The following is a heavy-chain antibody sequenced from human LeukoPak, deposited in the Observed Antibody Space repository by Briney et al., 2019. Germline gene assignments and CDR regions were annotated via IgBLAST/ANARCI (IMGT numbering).Heavy chain of an antibody. CDR1: GYTINSGYY. CDR2: SYHSGST. V-gene: IGHV4-38-2*02. J-gene: IGHJ4*02. D-gene: IGHD4-23*01. CDR3: ARGGGGNSDY. Sequence: SETLSLTCTVSGYTINSGYYWGWIRQPPGKWLGWIGTSYHSGSTYYNPSLKGRVTIAVDTSKNYFYLKLSTSTAAATAEYSGARGGGGNSDYWGQGTLVTVSS.